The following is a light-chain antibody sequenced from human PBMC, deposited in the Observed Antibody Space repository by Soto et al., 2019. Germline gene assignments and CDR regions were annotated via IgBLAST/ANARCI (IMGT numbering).Light chain of an antibody. V-gene: IGKV3-11*01. Sequence: EIVLTQSPGTLSLSPGERATLSCRASQSVSSYLAWYQQKPGQAPRLLIYDASTSATGISARLSGSGSGTDFTLTISSLGPEDFAIYYCQQRSNWPVTFGQGTKVEVK. CDR3: QQRSNWPVT. CDR1: QSVSSY. J-gene: IGKJ1*01. CDR2: DAS.